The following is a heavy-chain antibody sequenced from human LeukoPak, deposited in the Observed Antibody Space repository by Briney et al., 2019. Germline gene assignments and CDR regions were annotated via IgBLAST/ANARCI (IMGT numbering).Heavy chain of an antibody. CDR3: ARERPELRYFDY. CDR1: GGTFSSYA. J-gene: IGHJ4*02. Sequence: ASVKVSCKASGGTFSSYAISWVRQAPGQGLEWMGGIIPIFGTANYAQKFQGRVTITADESTSTAYMELSSLRSEDTAVYYCARERPELRYFDYWGQGTLVTVSS. CDR2: IIPIFGTA. V-gene: IGHV1-69*13. D-gene: IGHD1-7*01.